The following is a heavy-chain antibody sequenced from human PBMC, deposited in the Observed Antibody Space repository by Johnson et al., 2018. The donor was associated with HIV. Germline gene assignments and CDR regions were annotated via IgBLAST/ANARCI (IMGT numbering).Heavy chain of an antibody. J-gene: IGHJ3*02. CDR3: AKATGYSSSWEAFDI. D-gene: IGHD6-19*01. CDR1: GFTVSSNY. Sequence: EQLVESGGGLIQPGGSLRLSCAASGFTVSSNYMSWVRQAPGKGMEWVSVIYSGGSTYYADSVKGRFTISRDNSKNTLYLQMNSLRAEDTAVYYCAKATGYSSSWEAFDIWGQGTMVTVSS. CDR2: IYSGGST. V-gene: IGHV3-53*01.